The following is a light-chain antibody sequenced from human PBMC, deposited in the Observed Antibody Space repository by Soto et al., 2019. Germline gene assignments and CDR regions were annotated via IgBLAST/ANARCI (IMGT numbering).Light chain of an antibody. CDR1: SSDVGGYNY. CDR3: SSYTSGDFRV. V-gene: IGLV2-14*01. Sequence: QSALTQPASVSGSPGQSITISCTGTSSDVGGYNYVSWYQQHPGKAPKLMIYEVSNRPSGVSNRFSGSKSGNTASLTISGLQAEDEADYYCSSYTSGDFRVFGTGTKLTVL. J-gene: IGLJ1*01. CDR2: EVS.